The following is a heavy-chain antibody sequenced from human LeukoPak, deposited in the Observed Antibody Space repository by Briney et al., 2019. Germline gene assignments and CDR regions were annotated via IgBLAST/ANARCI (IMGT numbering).Heavy chain of an antibody. Sequence: GGSLKLSCAASGFTFSGSAMHWVRQASGKGLEWVGRIRSKANSYATAYAASVKGRFTISRDDSKSTAYLQMNSLKTEDTAVYYCTIFMGYYYYYYGMDVWGQGTTVTVSS. D-gene: IGHD3-10*01. V-gene: IGHV3-73*01. CDR2: IRSKANSYAT. J-gene: IGHJ6*02. CDR3: TIFMGYYYYYYGMDV. CDR1: GFTFSGSA.